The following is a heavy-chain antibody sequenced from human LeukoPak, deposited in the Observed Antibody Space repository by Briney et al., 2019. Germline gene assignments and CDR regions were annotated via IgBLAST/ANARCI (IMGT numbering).Heavy chain of an antibody. CDR1: GYTFTGHY. D-gene: IGHD2-15*01. CDR3: ATPPECSSGSCLNY. CDR2: INPKSGGT. Sequence: ASVKVSCKASGYTFTGHYMHWVRQAPGQGLEWMGRINPKSGGTNYSQKFQGRVTMTRDTSISTAYMELSSLRFDDTAVYYCATPPECSSGSCLNYWGQGTRVTVSS. J-gene: IGHJ4*02. V-gene: IGHV1-2*06.